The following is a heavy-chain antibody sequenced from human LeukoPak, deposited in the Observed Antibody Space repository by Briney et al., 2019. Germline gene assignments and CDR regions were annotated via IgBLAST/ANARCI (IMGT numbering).Heavy chain of an antibody. V-gene: IGHV3-21*01. CDR2: ITTSSNYV. Sequence: PGGSLRLSCAASGFTFSSYSMNWVRQAPGKGLEWVSSITTSSNYVEYADSVKGRFTISRDNAKNSLFLQMNSLRAEDTAVYYCARNHGDYWGQGTVVTVSS. CDR1: GFTFSSYS. D-gene: IGHD1-14*01. CDR3: ARNHGDY. J-gene: IGHJ4*02.